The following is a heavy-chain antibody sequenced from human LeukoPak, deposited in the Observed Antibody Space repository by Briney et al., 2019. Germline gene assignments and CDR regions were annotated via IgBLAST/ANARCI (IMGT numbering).Heavy chain of an antibody. CDR3: ATAEYGDSPFDY. Sequence: ASVKVSCKASGYTFTSYDINWVRQATGQGLEWMGWMNPNSGNTGYAQKFQGRVTMTRDTSISTAYMELSSLRSEDTAVYYCATAEYGDSPFDYWGQGTLVTVSS. V-gene: IGHV1-8*01. D-gene: IGHD4-17*01. J-gene: IGHJ4*02. CDR2: MNPNSGNT. CDR1: GYTFTSYD.